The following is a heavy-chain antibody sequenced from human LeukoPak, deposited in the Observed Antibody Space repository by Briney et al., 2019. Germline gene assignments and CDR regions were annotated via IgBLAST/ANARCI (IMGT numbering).Heavy chain of an antibody. Sequence: SVKVSCKASGGTFSSYAISWVRQAPGQGLEWMGGIIPIFGTANYAQKFQGRVTITADKSTSTAYMELSSLRSEDTAVYYCARDIRGATMQAFDIWGQGTMVTVSS. CDR3: ARDIRGATMQAFDI. CDR1: GGTFSSYA. D-gene: IGHD2-2*01. J-gene: IGHJ3*02. V-gene: IGHV1-69*06. CDR2: IIPIFGTA.